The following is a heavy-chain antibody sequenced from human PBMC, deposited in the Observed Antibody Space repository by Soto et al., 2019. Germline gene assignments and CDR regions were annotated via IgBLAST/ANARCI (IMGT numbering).Heavy chain of an antibody. CDR1: GVSISSYY. D-gene: IGHD3-10*01. CDR2: IYYSGST. CDR3: ARGRITIFRGVMGAFDI. V-gene: IGHV4-59*01. J-gene: IGHJ3*02. Sequence: QVQLQESGPGLVKPSETLSLTCTVSGVSISSYYWSWIRQPPGKGLEWIGYIYYSGSTNYNPSLKSRVTISVDTAKNQFSLKLSSVTSADTAVYYCARGRITIFRGVMGAFDIWGQGTMVTVSS.